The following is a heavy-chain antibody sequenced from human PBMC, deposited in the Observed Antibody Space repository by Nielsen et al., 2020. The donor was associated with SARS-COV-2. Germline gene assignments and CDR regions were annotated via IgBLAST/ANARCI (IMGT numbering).Heavy chain of an antibody. CDR1: GFTFSSYD. CDR3: AKDMLGATDWYFDL. D-gene: IGHD1-26*01. V-gene: IGHV3-9*01. CDR2: ISWNSGSI. J-gene: IGHJ2*01. Sequence: SLKISCAASGFTFSSYDMHWVRQAQGKGLEWVSGISWNSGSIGYADSVKGRFTISRDNAKNSLYLQMNSLRAEDTALYYCAKDMLGATDWYFDLWGRGTLVTVSS.